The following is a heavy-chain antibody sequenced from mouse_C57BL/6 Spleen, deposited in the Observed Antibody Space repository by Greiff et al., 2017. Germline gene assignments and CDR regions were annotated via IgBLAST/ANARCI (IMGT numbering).Heavy chain of an antibody. J-gene: IGHJ2*01. CDR2: INPNNGGT. CDR3: AREKDGKGLKYFDY. D-gene: IGHD2-3*01. CDR1: GYTFTDYY. Sequence: SGPELVKPGASVKISCKASGYTFTDYYMNWVKQSHGKSLEWIGDINPNNGGTSYNQKFKGKATLTVDKSSSTAYMELRSLTSEDSAVYYCAREKDGKGLKYFDYWGQGTTLTVSS. V-gene: IGHV1-26*01.